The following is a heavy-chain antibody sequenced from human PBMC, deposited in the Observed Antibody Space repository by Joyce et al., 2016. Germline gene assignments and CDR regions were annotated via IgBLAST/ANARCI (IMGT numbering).Heavy chain of an antibody. CDR1: GGSISTTNYY. CDR2: TNYKGIT. Sequence: QVQLQESGPGLVRPSQTLSLTCTVSGGSISTTNYYWTWIRQHPGKGLEWIEYTNYKGITYYNPPLKSRVSMSIDTARNQFALRLTSVTAADTAVYYCARAPLLGYCSGGSCHGGAFDFWGQGTMVSVSS. D-gene: IGHD2-15*01. CDR3: ARAPLLGYCSGGSCHGGAFDF. V-gene: IGHV4-31*03. J-gene: IGHJ3*01.